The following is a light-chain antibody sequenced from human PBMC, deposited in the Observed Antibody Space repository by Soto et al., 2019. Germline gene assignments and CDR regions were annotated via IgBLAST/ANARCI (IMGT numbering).Light chain of an antibody. J-gene: IGKJ4*01. V-gene: IGKV3-11*01. CDR3: QQRSNWLT. CDR1: QSVSSY. CDR2: DAS. Sequence: EIVLTQSPATLSLSPGERATLSCRASQSVSSYLAWYQQKPGQAPRLLIYDASNRATGIPARFSGSGSGTDFTLXISXLXXXXXXXXXXQQRSNWLTFGGGTKVEIK.